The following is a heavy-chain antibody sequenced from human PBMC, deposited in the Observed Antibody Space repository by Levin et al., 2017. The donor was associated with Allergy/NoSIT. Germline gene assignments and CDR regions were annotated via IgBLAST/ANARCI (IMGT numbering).Heavy chain of an antibody. Sequence: SETLSLTCTVSGGSISSSSYYWGWIRQPPGKGLEWIGSIYYSGSTYYNPSLKSRVTISVDTSKNQFSLKLSSVTAADTAVYYCARVRGYRFYFDYWGQGTLVTVSS. J-gene: IGHJ4*02. CDR3: ARVRGYRFYFDY. CDR2: IYYSGST. V-gene: IGHV4-39*07. CDR1: GGSISSSSYY. D-gene: IGHD3-3*01.